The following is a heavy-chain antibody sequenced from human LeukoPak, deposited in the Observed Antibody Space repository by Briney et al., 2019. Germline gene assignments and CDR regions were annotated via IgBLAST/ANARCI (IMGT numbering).Heavy chain of an antibody. CDR1: GFTFSSYW. J-gene: IGHJ4*02. V-gene: IGHV3-7*01. D-gene: IGHD3-10*01. CDR3: AKTYYYSSGNF. Sequence: PGGSLRLSCAASGFTFSSYWMSWVRQAPGKGLEWVADIKQDGGEKYYVDSVKGRFSISRDNAQNSLYLQMNSPRAEDTAMYYCAKTYYYSSGNFWGQGTLVTVSS. CDR2: IKQDGGEK.